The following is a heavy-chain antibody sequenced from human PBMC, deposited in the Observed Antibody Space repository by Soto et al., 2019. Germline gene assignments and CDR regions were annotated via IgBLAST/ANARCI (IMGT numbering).Heavy chain of an antibody. D-gene: IGHD5-18*01. J-gene: IGHJ4*02. Sequence: SVKVSCKASGGTFSSYAISWVRQAPGQGLEWMGGIIPIFGTANYAQKFQGRVTITADKSTSTAYMELSSLRSEDTAVYYCARDWTDTAMGFDYWGQGTQVTVSS. CDR3: ARDWTDTAMGFDY. CDR1: GGTFSSYA. V-gene: IGHV1-69*06. CDR2: IIPIFGTA.